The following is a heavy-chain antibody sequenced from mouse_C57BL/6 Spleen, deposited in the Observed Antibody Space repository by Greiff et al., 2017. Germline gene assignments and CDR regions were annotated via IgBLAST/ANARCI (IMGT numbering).Heavy chain of an antibody. V-gene: IGHV1-64*01. CDR1: GYTFTSYW. CDR2: IHPNSGST. D-gene: IGHD1-1*01. Sequence: QVQLQQPGAELVKPGASVTLSCKASGYTFTSYWMHWVKQRPGQGLEWIGMIHPNSGSTNYNETFKSKATLTVDKSSSTAYMQLSSLTSEDSAVYDCARRLSLTTDYAMDYWGQGTSVTVSS. CDR3: ARRLSLTTDYAMDY. J-gene: IGHJ4*01.